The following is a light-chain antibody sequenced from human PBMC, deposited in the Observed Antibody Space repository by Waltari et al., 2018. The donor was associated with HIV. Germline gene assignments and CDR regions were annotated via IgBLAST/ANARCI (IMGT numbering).Light chain of an antibody. Sequence: VMTQSPATLSVSPGERATLSCRASESVATRLAWYQQTPGQAPRLLIHDASTTAAGVPVRFSGSVSGTDFTLTVSSLQSEDSAVYYCQQYKDWPLTFGAGTKLEI. CDR3: QQYKDWPLT. CDR2: DAS. J-gene: IGKJ4*01. CDR1: ESVATR. V-gene: IGKV3-15*01.